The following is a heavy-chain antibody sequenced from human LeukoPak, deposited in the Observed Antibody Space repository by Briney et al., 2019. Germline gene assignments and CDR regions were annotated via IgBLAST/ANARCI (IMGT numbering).Heavy chain of an antibody. V-gene: IGHV1-24*01. Sequence: ASVKVSCKVSGYTLTELSVHWVRQAPGKGLEWMGNFDPKDGDTIYAQRFQGRVTMTEDTSTHTAYMELSRLRSDDTAVYYCARPGIAVAGALDYWGQGTLVTVSS. CDR1: GYTLTELS. CDR2: FDPKDGDT. CDR3: ARPGIAVAGALDY. J-gene: IGHJ4*02. D-gene: IGHD6-19*01.